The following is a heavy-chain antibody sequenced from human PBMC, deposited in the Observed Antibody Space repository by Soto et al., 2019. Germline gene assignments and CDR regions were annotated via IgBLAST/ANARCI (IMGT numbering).Heavy chain of an antibody. V-gene: IGHV4-61*01. D-gene: IGHD6-13*01. CDR3: ARARSSWYKYYFDY. J-gene: IGHJ4*02. CDR1: GGSVSSGSYY. CDR2: IYYSGST. Sequence: QVQLQESGPGLVKPSETLSLTCTVSGGSVSSGSYYWSWIRQPPGKGLEWIGYIYYSGSTNYNPSLKRRVTISVDTSKNQFSLKLSSVTAADTAVYYCARARSSWYKYYFDYWGQGTLVTVSS.